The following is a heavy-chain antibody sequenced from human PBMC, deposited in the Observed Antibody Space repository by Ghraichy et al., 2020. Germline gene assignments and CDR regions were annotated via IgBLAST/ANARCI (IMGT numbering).Heavy chain of an antibody. CDR1: GFIFSSYA. CDR3: AKDHDITDNPRGWFDP. CDR2: ISGSGSAT. V-gene: IGHV3-23*01. Sequence: GGSLRLSCAGSGFIFSSYAMSWVRQAPGKGLEWVSSISGSGSATFYTDSVKGRFTISRDNSKNTLSLQMNSLRAEDTAVYYCAKDHDITDNPRGWFDPWGQGTLVTVSS. J-gene: IGHJ5*02. D-gene: IGHD3-10*01.